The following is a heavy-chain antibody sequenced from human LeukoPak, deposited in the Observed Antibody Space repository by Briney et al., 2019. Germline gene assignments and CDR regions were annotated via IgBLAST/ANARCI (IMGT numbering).Heavy chain of an antibody. D-gene: IGHD3-16*01. V-gene: IGHV4-61*02. CDR2: VYTYGNT. CDR3: ARLLIYTPCFDY. J-gene: IGHJ4*02. Sequence: SETLSLTCTVSGGSISSGNYYWSWIRQPAGKGLEWIGRVYTYGNTNYNPSLKSRVTISIDTSRNQFSLKLSSVTAADTAVYYCARLLIYTPCFDYWSQGTLLTVSS. CDR1: GGSISSGNYY.